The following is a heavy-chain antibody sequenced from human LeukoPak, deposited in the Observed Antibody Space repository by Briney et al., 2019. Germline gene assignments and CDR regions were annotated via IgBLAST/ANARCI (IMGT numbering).Heavy chain of an antibody. V-gene: IGHV4-59*01. Sequence: SETLSLTCTVSGGSISTYYWSWIRQPPGKGLEWIGYIYYSGSTNYNPSLKSRVTISVDMSKNQFSLKLSSVTAADTAVYYCARESVYSGRYYAFDIWGEGPMLTVSS. CDR1: GGSISTYY. CDR2: IYYSGST. D-gene: IGHD1-26*01. J-gene: IGHJ3*02. CDR3: ARESVYSGRYYAFDI.